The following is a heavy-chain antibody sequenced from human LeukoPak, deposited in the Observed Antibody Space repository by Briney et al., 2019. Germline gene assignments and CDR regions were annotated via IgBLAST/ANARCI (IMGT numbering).Heavy chain of an antibody. CDR3: ARVKLGYSYGYYFDY. CDR2: ISDSGYST. CDR1: GFTFNSYT. V-gene: IGHV3-23*01. D-gene: IGHD5-18*01. Sequence: GGSLRLSCAASGFTFNSYTMSWVRQAPGKGLEWVSAISDSGYSTYYADSVKGRFTISRDNAKNSLYLQMNSLRAEDTAVYYCARVKLGYSYGYYFDYWGQGTLVTVSS. J-gene: IGHJ4*02.